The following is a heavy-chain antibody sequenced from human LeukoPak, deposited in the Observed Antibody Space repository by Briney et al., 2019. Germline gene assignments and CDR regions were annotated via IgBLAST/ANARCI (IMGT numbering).Heavy chain of an antibody. J-gene: IGHJ4*02. CDR1: GFTFSSYW. CDR3: ARANYDYVWGSYRSYYFDY. Sequence: GGSLRLSCAASGFTFSSYWMHWVRQAPGKGLVWVSRINSDGSSTGYADSVKGRFTISGDNAKNTLYLQMSSLRAEDTAVYYCARANYDYVWGSYRSYYFDYWGQGTLVTVSS. CDR2: INSDGSST. D-gene: IGHD3-16*02. V-gene: IGHV3-74*01.